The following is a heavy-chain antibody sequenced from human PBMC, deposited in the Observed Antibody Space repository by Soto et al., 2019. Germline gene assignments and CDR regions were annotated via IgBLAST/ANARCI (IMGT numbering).Heavy chain of an antibody. CDR3: ARRARPDFYYMDV. Sequence: EVKLAESGGGLVQPGGSLRLSCAASGFTLSGYAMDWVRQAPGKGLEYVSGISSNGVGTYYANSVQGRFTISRDNSKNTVYLQMGSLRPEDMAVYYCARRARPDFYYMDVWGKGTTVTVSS. CDR2: ISSNGVGT. CDR1: GFTLSGYA. J-gene: IGHJ6*03. V-gene: IGHV3-64*01. D-gene: IGHD6-6*01.